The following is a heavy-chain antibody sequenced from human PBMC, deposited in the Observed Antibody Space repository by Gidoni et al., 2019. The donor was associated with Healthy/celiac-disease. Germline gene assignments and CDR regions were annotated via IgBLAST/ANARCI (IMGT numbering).Heavy chain of an antibody. CDR1: GFTFSSYA. J-gene: IGHJ4*02. CDR2: ISGSGGST. D-gene: IGHD2-8*01. Sequence: EVPLLASGGGLVQPGGSLRLSVAASGFTFSSYAMSWVRQAPGKGLEWVSAISGSGGSTYYAGSVKGRFTISRDNSKNTLYLQMNSLRAEDTAVYYCAKEAVLMPYFDYWGQGTLVTVSS. CDR3: AKEAVLMPYFDY. V-gene: IGHV3-23*01.